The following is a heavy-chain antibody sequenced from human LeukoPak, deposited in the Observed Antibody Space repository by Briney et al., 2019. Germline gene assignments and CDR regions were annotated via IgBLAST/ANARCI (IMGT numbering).Heavy chain of an antibody. D-gene: IGHD3-22*01. J-gene: IGHJ4*02. Sequence: LRLSCAASGFTFXXYAMSWVRQAPGKGLEWVSAISGSGGGTYYADSVKGRFTISRDNSKNTLYLHMNSLRAEDTAVYYCAKDRTILVEYYFDYWGQGTLVTVSS. V-gene: IGHV3-23*01. CDR1: GFTFXXYA. CDR3: AKDRTILVEYYFDY. CDR2: ISGSGGGT.